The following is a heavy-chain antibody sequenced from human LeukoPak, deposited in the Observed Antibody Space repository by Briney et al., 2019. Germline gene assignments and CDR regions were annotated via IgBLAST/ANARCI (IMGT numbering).Heavy chain of an antibody. V-gene: IGHV3-48*01. CDR1: GFTFSSYA. J-gene: IGHJ4*02. CDR2: ISTSSTTI. D-gene: IGHD3-22*01. Sequence: GGSLRLSCAASGFTFSSYAMSWVRQAPGKGLEWLSYISTSSTTIYYADSVKGRFTISRDNAKNSLYLQMNSLRAEDTAVYYCARDKYYYDSSGGGYYFDYWGQETLVTVSS. CDR3: ARDKYYYDSSGGGYYFDY.